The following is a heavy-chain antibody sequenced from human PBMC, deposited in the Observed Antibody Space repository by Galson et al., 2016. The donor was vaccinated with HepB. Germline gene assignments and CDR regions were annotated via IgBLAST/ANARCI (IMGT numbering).Heavy chain of an antibody. CDR1: GFTFSRYT. V-gene: IGHV3-21*01. Sequence: SLRLSCAASGFTFSRYTMNWVRRAPGKGLEWVSSISTSSTYIYYADSMKGRFTISRDNAKKSLYLQMSSLRADGTAIYYCARESSGYDYDFDLWGQGTMVTVSS. CDR3: ARESSGYDYDFDL. D-gene: IGHD5-12*01. CDR2: ISTSSTYI. J-gene: IGHJ3*01.